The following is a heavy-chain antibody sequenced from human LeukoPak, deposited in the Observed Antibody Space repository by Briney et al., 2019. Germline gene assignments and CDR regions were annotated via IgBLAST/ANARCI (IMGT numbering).Heavy chain of an antibody. CDR1: GYTFTGYY. CDR3: ARGVTGIYYYYYMDV. Sequence: ASVKVSCKASGYTFTGYYMHWGRQAPGQGLEWMGWINPNSGDTNYAQKFQGGVTMTRDTSISTAYMELSRLRSDDTAVYYCARGVTGIYYYYYMDVWGKGTTVTVSS. V-gene: IGHV1-2*02. D-gene: IGHD3-10*01. J-gene: IGHJ6*03. CDR2: INPNSGDT.